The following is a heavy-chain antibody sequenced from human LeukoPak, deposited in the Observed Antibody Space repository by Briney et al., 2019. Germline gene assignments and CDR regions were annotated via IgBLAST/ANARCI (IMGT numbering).Heavy chain of an antibody. J-gene: IGHJ3*02. D-gene: IGHD3-22*01. Sequence: GGSLRLSCAASGFTSSSYWMSWVRQAPGKGLEWVANIKQDGSEKYYVDSVKGRFTISRDNAKNSLYLQMNSLRAEDTAVYYCARLPDSSGAFDIWGQGTMVTVSS. V-gene: IGHV3-7*01. CDR3: ARLPDSSGAFDI. CDR1: GFTSSSYW. CDR2: IKQDGSEK.